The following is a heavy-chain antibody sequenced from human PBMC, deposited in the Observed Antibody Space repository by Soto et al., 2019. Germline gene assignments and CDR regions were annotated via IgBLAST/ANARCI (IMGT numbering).Heavy chain of an antibody. CDR2: IKHSGST. D-gene: IGHD4-17*01. J-gene: IGHJ6*02. Sequence: QVQLQQWGAGLLKPSETLSLTCAVYGGSFSGYYLNWIRQPPGKGLEWIGEIKHSGSTNYNPSLKSRVTISVDTSKNQFSLKLSSVTAADTAVYYRARISATVTTPYYYYGMDVWGQGTTVTVSS. CDR1: GGSFSGYY. V-gene: IGHV4-34*01. CDR3: ARISATVTTPYYYYGMDV.